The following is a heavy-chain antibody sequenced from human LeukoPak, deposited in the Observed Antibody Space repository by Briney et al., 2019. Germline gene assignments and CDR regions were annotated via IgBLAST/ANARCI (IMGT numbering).Heavy chain of an antibody. CDR1: GLTLSSYA. V-gene: IGHV3-23*01. CDR2: ISGSGDNT. D-gene: IGHD3-22*01. J-gene: IGHJ4*02. CDR3: AKGGYYDSSGSFYFDY. Sequence: GGSLRLSCAASGLTLSSYAMSWVRQAPGKGLEWGSGISGSGDNTYYADSVKGRFTISRDNSKNTLYVQVNSLGPEDTAAYYCAKGGYYDSSGSFYFDYWGQGTLVTVSS.